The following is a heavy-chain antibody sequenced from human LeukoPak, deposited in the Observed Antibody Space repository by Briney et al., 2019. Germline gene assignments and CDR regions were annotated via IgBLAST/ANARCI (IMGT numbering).Heavy chain of an antibody. V-gene: IGHV3-23*01. CDR2: ISGSGGSR. D-gene: IGHD1-26*01. J-gene: IGHJ4*02. CDR3: AKLREWELPDLFDY. CDR1: GFTFSAFA. Sequence: GGSLRLSCAASGFTFSAFAMSWVRQAPGKGLEWVSGISGSGGSRFYTDSVKGRFTISRDNSKNTLYLQMNSLRAEDTAVYYCAKLREWELPDLFDYWGQGTLVTVSS.